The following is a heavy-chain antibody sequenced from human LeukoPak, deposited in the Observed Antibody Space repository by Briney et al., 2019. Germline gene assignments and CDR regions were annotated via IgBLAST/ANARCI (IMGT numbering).Heavy chain of an antibody. D-gene: IGHD3-9*01. CDR1: GGSIRSSYYY. CDR2: IYDSGST. V-gene: IGHV4-39*07. Sequence: SETLSLTCTVSGGSIRSSYYYWGWIRQPPGKGLEWIGSIYDSGSTYYNPSLKSRVTISVDTSKNQFSLKLSSVTAADTAVYYCARDRGDIMNWFDPWGQGTLVTVSS. CDR3: ARDRGDIMNWFDP. J-gene: IGHJ5*02.